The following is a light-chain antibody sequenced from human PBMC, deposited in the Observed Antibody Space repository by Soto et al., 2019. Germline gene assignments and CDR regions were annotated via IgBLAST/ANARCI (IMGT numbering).Light chain of an antibody. CDR1: QSINIW. CDR2: DVS. V-gene: IGKV1-5*01. J-gene: IGKJ1*01. Sequence: DIQMTHSPSTLCASLGDRLTITCRASQSINIWLAWFQQKPGKAPKLLISDVSSLESGVHSRFSGSGFGTEFTLTISSLQPDDVATYYCKQYNSYWTFGQGTKVDIK. CDR3: KQYNSYWT.